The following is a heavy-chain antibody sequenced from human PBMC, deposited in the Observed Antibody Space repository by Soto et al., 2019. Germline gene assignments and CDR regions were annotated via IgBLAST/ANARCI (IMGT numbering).Heavy chain of an antibody. CDR2: IYYCGST. Sequence: SETLSLTCTVSGGSISSYYWSWIRQPPGKGLEWIGYIYYCGSTNYNPSLKSRVTISVDTSKNQFSLNLSSVTAADTAVYYCARERPERVPASIDEDYYYYYMDVWGKGTTVTVSS. J-gene: IGHJ6*03. D-gene: IGHD2-2*02. CDR1: GGSISSYY. CDR3: ARERPERVPASIDEDYYYYYMDV. V-gene: IGHV4-59*01.